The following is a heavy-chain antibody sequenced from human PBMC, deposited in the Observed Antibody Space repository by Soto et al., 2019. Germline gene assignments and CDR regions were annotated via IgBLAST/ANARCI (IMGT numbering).Heavy chain of an antibody. CDR1: GAFLNNFF. Sequence: SETLSLTCTVSGAFLNNFFWSWIRQTPGKGLEWIGYVSQGGAAAYLAEGETTGYNPSLESRATISLDLPKNQFSLRLTSVTAADTAVYYCARDLAAAGDYYYYGMDVWGQGTTVTVSS. D-gene: IGHD6-13*01. CDR3: ARDLAAAGDYYYYGMDV. V-gene: IGHV4-59*01. J-gene: IGHJ6*02. CDR2: VSQGGAAAYLAEGETT.